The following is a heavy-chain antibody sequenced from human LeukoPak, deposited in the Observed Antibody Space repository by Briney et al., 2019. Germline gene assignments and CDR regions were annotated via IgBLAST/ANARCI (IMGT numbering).Heavy chain of an antibody. CDR1: GGSISSGGYS. CDR2: IYHSGST. D-gene: IGHD6-13*01. V-gene: IGHV4-30-2*01. J-gene: IGHJ3*02. CDR3: ARVDGIAGRGAFDI. Sequence: SETLSLTCAVSGGSISSGGYSWSWIRQPPGKGLEWIGYIYHSGSTYYNPSLKSRVTISVDRSKNQFSLKLSSVTAADTAVYYCARVDGIAGRGAFDIWGQGTMVTDSS.